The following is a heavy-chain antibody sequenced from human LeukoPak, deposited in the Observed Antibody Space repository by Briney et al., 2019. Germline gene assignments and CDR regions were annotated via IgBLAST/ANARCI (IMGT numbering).Heavy chain of an antibody. Sequence: SVKVSCKASGGTFSSYAISWVRQAPGQGLEWMGGIIPIFGTANYAQKFQGRVTITADESTSTAYMELSSLRSEDTAVYYCARGAPHELANWDYYYYYMDVWGKGTTVTVSS. CDR1: GGTFSSYA. J-gene: IGHJ6*03. D-gene: IGHD7-27*01. CDR2: IIPIFGTA. V-gene: IGHV1-69*13. CDR3: ARGAPHELANWDYYYYYMDV.